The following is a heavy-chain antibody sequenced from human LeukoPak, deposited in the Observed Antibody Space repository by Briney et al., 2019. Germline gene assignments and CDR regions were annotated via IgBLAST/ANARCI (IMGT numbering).Heavy chain of an antibody. J-gene: IGHJ4*02. Sequence: PGGSLRLSCAASGFTFSSYVMNWVRQAPGKGLEWVSSISSGSTYIYYADSVKGRFTISRDNAKNSLYLQMNSLRAEDTAVYYCARPGYSRGGSCSSFDYWGQGTLVTVSS. CDR1: GFTFSSYV. V-gene: IGHV3-21*01. D-gene: IGHD2-15*01. CDR3: ARPGYSRGGSCSSFDY. CDR2: ISSGSTYI.